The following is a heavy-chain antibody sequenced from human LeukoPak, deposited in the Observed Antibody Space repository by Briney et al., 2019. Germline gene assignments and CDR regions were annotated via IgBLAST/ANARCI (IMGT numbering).Heavy chain of an antibody. V-gene: IGHV4-4*07. CDR1: GGSISSYY. Sequence: SETLPLTCTVSGGSISSYYWSWIRQPAGKGLEWIGRICNSGSTNYNPSLKSRVTISVDKSKNQFSLKLSSVTAADTAVYYCAREYPTYMYCSSWEVIDYWGPGTLVTVSS. D-gene: IGHD6-13*01. CDR3: AREYPTYMYCSSWEVIDY. J-gene: IGHJ4*02. CDR2: ICNSGST.